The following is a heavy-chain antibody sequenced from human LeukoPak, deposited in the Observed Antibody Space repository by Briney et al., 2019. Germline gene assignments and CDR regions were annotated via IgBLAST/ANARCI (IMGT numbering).Heavy chain of an antibody. CDR3: ARDRRDSSSYLFDY. CDR2: ISYDGSNE. CDR1: GFTFSSYA. Sequence: GRSLRLSCAASGFTFSSYAMHWVRQAPGKGLEWVAVISYDGSNEYYADSVKGRFTISRDNSKNTLYLQMNSLRAEDTAVYYCARDRRDSSSYLFDYWGQGTLVTVSS. V-gene: IGHV3-30-3*01. D-gene: IGHD6-6*01. J-gene: IGHJ4*02.